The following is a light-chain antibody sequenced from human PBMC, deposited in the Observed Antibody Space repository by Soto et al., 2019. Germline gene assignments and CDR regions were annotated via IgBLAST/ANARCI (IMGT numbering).Light chain of an antibody. CDR1: SSDVGGYNY. V-gene: IGLV2-14*01. CDR3: RSYTSSSTTVV. CDR2: DVS. J-gene: IGLJ2*01. Sequence: QSALTQPASVPGSPGQSITISCTGTSSDVGGYNYVSWYQQHPGKAPKLMIYDVSNRPSGVSNRFSGSKSGNTASLPISGLQAQDEADYYCRSYTSSSTTVVFGGGTQLTVL.